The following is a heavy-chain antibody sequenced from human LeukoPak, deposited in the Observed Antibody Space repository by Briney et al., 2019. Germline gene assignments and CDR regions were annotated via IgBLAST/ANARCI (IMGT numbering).Heavy chain of an antibody. D-gene: IGHD4-17*01. CDR1: GYTFNGYY. J-gene: IGHJ4*02. CDR2: INPNSGGT. V-gene: IGHV1-2*02. CDR3: ARSNNYGDYSMGF. Sequence: ASVKVSCKASGYTFNGYYMHWVRQAPGQGLAWMGWINPNSGGTNYAQKFQGRVTMTRDTSISTAYMELSRLRSDDTAVYYCARSNNYGDYSMGFWGQGTLVTVSS.